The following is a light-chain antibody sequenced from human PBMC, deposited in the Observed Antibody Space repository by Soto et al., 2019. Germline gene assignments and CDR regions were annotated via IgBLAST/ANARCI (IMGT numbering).Light chain of an antibody. V-gene: IGKV1-27*01. CDR2: AAY. J-gene: IGKJ1*01. Sequence: DIQMTQSPSSLSASVGDRVTITCRASQDIVNYLAWYQQKPGKVPELLIYAAYSLQSGVPSRFSGSGSGTDFTLSINSLQPEDVGTYYCQKYNSVPWTLGQGTKVEIK. CDR3: QKYNSVPWT. CDR1: QDIVNY.